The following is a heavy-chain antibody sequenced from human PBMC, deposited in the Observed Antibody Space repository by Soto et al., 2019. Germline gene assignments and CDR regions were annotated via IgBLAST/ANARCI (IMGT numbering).Heavy chain of an antibody. CDR3: ARDRFTGGWSKFDS. J-gene: IGHJ4*02. D-gene: IGHD3-16*02. CDR2: IYYNGNT. V-gene: IGHV4-31*03. CDR1: GVFISSGAYY. Sequence: SETLSLTCTVSGVFISSGAYYWSWIRQHPGKGLKWIGNIYYNGNTNYTPSLESRITMSLDTSKNQFSLRLTSVTAADTAVYFCARDRFTGGWSKFDSWGQGALVTVSS.